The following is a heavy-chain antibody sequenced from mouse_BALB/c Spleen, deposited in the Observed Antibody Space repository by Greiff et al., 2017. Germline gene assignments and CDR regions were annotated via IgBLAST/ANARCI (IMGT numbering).Heavy chain of an antibody. V-gene: IGHV5-6-5*01. Sequence: EVQLVESGGGLVQPGGSLKLSCAASGFTFSSYTMSWVRQTPEKRLEWVAYISSGGSTYYPDSVKGRFTISRDNARNILYLQMSSLRSEDTAMYYCASSEGDYAMDYWGQGTSVTVAS. CDR2: ISSGGST. J-gene: IGHJ4*01. D-gene: IGHD6-1*01. CDR3: ASSEGDYAMDY. CDR1: GFTFSSYT.